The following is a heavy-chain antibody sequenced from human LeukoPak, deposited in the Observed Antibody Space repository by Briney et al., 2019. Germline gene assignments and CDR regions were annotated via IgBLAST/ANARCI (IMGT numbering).Heavy chain of an antibody. D-gene: IGHD3-9*01. J-gene: IGHJ4*02. V-gene: IGHV3-23*01. Sequence: GGSLRLSWAASGFTFSSYAMSWVRQAPGKGLEWVSAISGSGGSTYNADSVKGRFTISRDNSKRALYLQTNSLTAEDTAVYYCAKDPYAILTGYRYYFDYWGQGTLVTVSS. CDR2: ISGSGGST. CDR1: GFTFSSYA. CDR3: AKDPYAILTGYRYYFDY.